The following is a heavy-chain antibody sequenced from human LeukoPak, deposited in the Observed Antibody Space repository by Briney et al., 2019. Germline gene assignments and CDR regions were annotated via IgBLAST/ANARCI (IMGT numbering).Heavy chain of an antibody. V-gene: IGHV3-23*01. Sequence: ETGGSLRLSCAASGFTFSKYAMTWVRQAPGKGLEWVSGINDSGSSTYYADCVKGRLTISRDNAKNTVYLQMNSLRAEDTAVYYCAKGLYLSGSSPDFWGQGTLVTVSS. J-gene: IGHJ4*02. D-gene: IGHD3-10*01. CDR3: AKGLYLSGSSPDF. CDR1: GFTFSKYA. CDR2: INDSGSST.